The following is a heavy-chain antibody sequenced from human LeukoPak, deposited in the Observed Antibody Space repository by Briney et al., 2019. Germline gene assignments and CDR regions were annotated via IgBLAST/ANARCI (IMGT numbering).Heavy chain of an antibody. CDR3: ASVYLYGMDV. D-gene: IGHD2-8*01. Sequence: ASVTVSFTASGYSLTTYYVHWVRQAPGQGLEWMAIINPSGGGTKYAQKFQGRVTMTRDTPTNTVYMELSSLRTEDTAVYYCASVYLYGMDVWGQGTTVTVSS. CDR2: INPSGGGT. V-gene: IGHV1-46*01. J-gene: IGHJ6*02. CDR1: GYSLTTYY.